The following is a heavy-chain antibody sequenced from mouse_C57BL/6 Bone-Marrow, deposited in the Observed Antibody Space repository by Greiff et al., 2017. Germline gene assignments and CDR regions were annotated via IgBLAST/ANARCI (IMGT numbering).Heavy chain of an antibody. Sequence: QVQLQQSGAELVKPGASVKMSCKASGYTFTTYPIEWMKQNHGKSLEWIGNFHPYNDDTKYNEKFKGKATLTVDTSSSTAYMQLSSLTSEDSAVYYCARIDGKGYWGQGTTLTVSS. CDR2: FHPYNDDT. J-gene: IGHJ2*01. D-gene: IGHD1-1*01. CDR3: ARIDGKGY. V-gene: IGHV1-47*01. CDR1: GYTFTTYP.